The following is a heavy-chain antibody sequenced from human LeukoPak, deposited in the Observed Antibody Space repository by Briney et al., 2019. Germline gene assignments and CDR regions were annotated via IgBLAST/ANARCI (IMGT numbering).Heavy chain of an antibody. Sequence: PGGSLRLSCAASGFTFNNYAMTWVRQAPGKGLEWVSGISGSGGTTYYADSVKGRFTISRDSSKNTLYLQMNSPRVEDTAVYYCAKGHRAAAGTSYFDYWGQGTLVTVSS. CDR2: ISGSGGTT. CDR3: AKGHRAAAGTSYFDY. CDR1: GFTFNNYA. D-gene: IGHD6-13*01. J-gene: IGHJ4*02. V-gene: IGHV3-23*01.